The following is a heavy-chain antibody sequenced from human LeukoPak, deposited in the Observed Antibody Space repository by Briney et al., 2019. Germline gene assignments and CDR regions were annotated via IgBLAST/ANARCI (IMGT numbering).Heavy chain of an antibody. CDR3: ASNPPNTGDFYY. CDR1: GYTFTNLD. CDR2: MSPNSGDT. Sequence: ASVTLSCKSSGYTFTNLDINWLRQAPGQGLEWMGWMSPNSGDTGYAQKFQGRVSMTRDIFKSTAYMELSSLRSEDTAIYYCASNPPNTGDFYYWGLGTLVTVSS. V-gene: IGHV1-8*01. J-gene: IGHJ4*02. D-gene: IGHD1-1*01.